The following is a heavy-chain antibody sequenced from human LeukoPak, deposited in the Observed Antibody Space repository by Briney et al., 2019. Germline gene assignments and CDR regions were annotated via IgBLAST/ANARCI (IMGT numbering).Heavy chain of an antibody. Sequence: QPGGSLRLSCVASGFTFSNYWMHWGRQAPGKGLVWVSRINPDGGVTNYADSVKGRFTVSRDNAKNSQYLQMNSLRAEDTAVYYCARVGLLHYPVEYWGQGTLVTVSS. J-gene: IGHJ4*02. V-gene: IGHV3-74*01. CDR3: ARVGLLHYPVEY. D-gene: IGHD3/OR15-3a*01. CDR1: GFTFSNYW. CDR2: INPDGGVT.